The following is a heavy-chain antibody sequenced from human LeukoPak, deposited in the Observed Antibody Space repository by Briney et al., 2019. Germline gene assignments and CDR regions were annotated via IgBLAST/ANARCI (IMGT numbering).Heavy chain of an antibody. CDR2: ISYDGSNK. CDR1: GFTFSSYA. J-gene: IGHJ4*02. D-gene: IGHD2-15*01. Sequence: GGSLRLSCAASGFTFSSYAMHWVRQAPGKGLEWVAVISYDGSNKYYADSVKGRFTISRDNSKNTLYLQMSSLRAEDTAVYYCARAPPYCSGGSCYYFDYWGQGTLVTVSS. CDR3: ARAPPYCSGGSCYYFDY. V-gene: IGHV3-30-3*01.